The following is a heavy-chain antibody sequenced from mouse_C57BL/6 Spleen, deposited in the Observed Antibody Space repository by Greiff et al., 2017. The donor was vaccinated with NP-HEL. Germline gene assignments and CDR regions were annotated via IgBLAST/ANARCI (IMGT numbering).Heavy chain of an antibody. CDR3: ARLSMGNYYAMDY. V-gene: IGHV1-61*01. J-gene: IGHJ4*01. Sequence: QVHVKQPGAELVRPGSSVKLSCKASGYTFTSYWMDWVKQRPGQGLEWIGNIYPSDSETHYNQKFKDKATLTVDKSSSTAYMQLSSLTSEDSAVYYCARLSMGNYYAMDYWGQGTSVTVSS. CDR1: GYTFTSYW. D-gene: IGHD2-1*01. CDR2: IYPSDSET.